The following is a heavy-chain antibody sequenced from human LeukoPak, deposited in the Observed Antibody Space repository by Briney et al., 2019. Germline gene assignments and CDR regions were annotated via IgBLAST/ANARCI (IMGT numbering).Heavy chain of an antibody. J-gene: IGHJ4*02. D-gene: IGHD2-15*01. CDR2: IYYSGST. CDR1: GFTFSSYW. Sequence: GSLRLSCAASGFTFSSYWMSWIRQPPGKGLEWIGYIYYSGSTNYNPSLKSRVTISVDTSKNQFSLKLSSVTAADTAVYYCARDGYCSGGSCYPLDYWGQGTLVTVSS. V-gene: IGHV4-59*01. CDR3: ARDGYCSGGSCYPLDY.